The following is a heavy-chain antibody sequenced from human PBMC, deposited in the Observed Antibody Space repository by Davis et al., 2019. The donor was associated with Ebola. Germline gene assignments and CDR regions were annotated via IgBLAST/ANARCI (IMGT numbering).Heavy chain of an antibody. J-gene: IGHJ5*02. Sequence: GGSLRLSCAASGFTFSRYSMNWVRQAPGQGLEWVGRIKSKTFGGTIDYAAPVKGRFTISRDDSKNTLYLQMNSLRAEDTAVYYCARVSTMIVVAWGQGTLVTVSS. CDR2: IKSKTFGGTI. CDR1: GFTFSRYS. CDR3: ARVSTMIVVA. D-gene: IGHD3-22*01. V-gene: IGHV3-15*01.